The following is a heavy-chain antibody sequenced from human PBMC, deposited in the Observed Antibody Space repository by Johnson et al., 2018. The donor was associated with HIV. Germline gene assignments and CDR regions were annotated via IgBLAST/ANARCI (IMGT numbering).Heavy chain of an antibody. CDR2: IRYDGSDK. D-gene: IGHD1-26*01. J-gene: IGHJ3*01. V-gene: IGHV3-30*02. CDR3: AKDRRQGGSNPDAFDL. CDR1: GFTFSSYG. Sequence: QVQLVESGGGVVQPGGSLRLSCAASGFTFSSYGMHWVRQAPGKGLEWVAFIRYDGSDKYYADFVKGRFTVSRDNSKNTMYLEMNSLRSEDTAVYYCAKDRRQGGSNPDAFDLWGQGTMVTVSS.